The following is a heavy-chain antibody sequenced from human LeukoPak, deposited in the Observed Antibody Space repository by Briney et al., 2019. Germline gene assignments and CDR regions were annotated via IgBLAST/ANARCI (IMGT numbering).Heavy chain of an antibody. V-gene: IGHV4-4*07. CDR2: IYGSGST. J-gene: IGHJ5*02. CDR3: ARDSGTTGEVKFDP. Sequence: PSETLSLTCTVSGGSIRSYWSWIRQPAGKGLEWIGRIYGSGSTDYNPSLKSRVTMSIDTSKNQFSLNLISVTAADTAVYYCARDSGTTGEVKFDPWGQGTLATVSS. D-gene: IGHD3-10*01. CDR1: GGSIRSY.